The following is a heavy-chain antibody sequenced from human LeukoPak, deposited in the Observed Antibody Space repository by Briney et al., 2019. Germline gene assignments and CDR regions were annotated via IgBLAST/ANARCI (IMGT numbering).Heavy chain of an antibody. CDR1: GFTFSDYS. D-gene: IGHD3-22*01. J-gene: IGHJ3*02. CDR3: ARVIGGDYYYNAFDM. Sequence: GGSLRLSCAASGFTFSDYSMKWVRQAPGKGREWVLYISGSTNYIYYEDSVRGRFTISRDNAKHSLYLQMNSLRAEDTAVYYCARVIGGDYYYNAFDMGGQGTRVSVSS. V-gene: IGHV3-21*01. CDR2: ISGSTNYI.